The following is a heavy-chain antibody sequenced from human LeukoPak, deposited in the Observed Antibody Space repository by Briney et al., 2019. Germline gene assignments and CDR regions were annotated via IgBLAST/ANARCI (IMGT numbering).Heavy chain of an antibody. CDR3: ARGVVVVVAATPVFDY. Sequence: PSQTLSLTCTVSGGSISSGGYYWSWIRQHPGRGLEWTGYIYYSGSTYYNPSLKSRVTISVDTSKNQFSLKLSSVTAADTAVYYCARGVVVVVAATPVFDYWGQGTLVTVSS. V-gene: IGHV4-31*03. CDR1: GGSISSGGYY. J-gene: IGHJ4*02. D-gene: IGHD2-15*01. CDR2: IYYSGST.